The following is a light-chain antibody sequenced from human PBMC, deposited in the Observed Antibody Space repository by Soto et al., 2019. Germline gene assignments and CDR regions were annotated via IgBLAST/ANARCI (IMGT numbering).Light chain of an antibody. CDR3: SSYTSSSIFYV. Sequence: QSALTQPASVSGSPGQSITISCTGSSSDLGGFNYVSWYQIHPGKAPRPIVYEVSNRPSGVSNRFSGSKSGNTASLTISGLQADDEAVYFCSSYTSSSIFYVFGSGTQLTVL. CDR2: EVS. CDR1: SSDLGGFNY. V-gene: IGLV2-14*01. J-gene: IGLJ6*01.